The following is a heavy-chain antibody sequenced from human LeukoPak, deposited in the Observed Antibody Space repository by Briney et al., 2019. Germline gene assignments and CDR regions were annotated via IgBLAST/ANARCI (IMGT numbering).Heavy chain of an antibody. CDR3: AKHNNYRFDF. D-gene: IGHD1-1*01. Sequence: GGSLRLSCAASGFTFSSYAMSWVRQAPGKGLEWVSAISGSGDNTYYADSVKGRFTISRDNSKNTLYLQMNSLRAEDTALYYCAKHNNYRFDFWGQGTLVTVSS. J-gene: IGHJ4*02. CDR1: GFTFSSYA. V-gene: IGHV3-23*01. CDR2: ISGSGDNT.